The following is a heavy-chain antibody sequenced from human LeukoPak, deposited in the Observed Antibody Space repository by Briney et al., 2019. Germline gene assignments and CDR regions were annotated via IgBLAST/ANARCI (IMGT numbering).Heavy chain of an antibody. CDR1: GDSLSSRSHY. V-gene: IGHV4-39*01. J-gene: IGHJ6*02. CDR3: ARHSGAPFSPKDV. CDR2: SFYSGYT. D-gene: IGHD5-12*01. Sequence: SESLFQAFTVSGDSLSSRSHYWGWIRQPPGTGLEWIGTSFYSGYTYYNPSLKSRVTISVDTSKNQFSLKLDSVTAADTAVYYCARHSGAPFSPKDVWGQGTTVIVTS.